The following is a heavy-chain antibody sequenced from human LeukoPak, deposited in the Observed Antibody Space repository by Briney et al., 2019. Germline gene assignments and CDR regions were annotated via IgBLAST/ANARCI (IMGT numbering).Heavy chain of an antibody. CDR3: AKASERITIFGVVAIDWYFDL. Sequence: PGGSLRLSCAASGFTFSSYAMSWVRQAPGKGLEWVSAISGSGGSTYYADSVKGRFTISRDNSKNTLYLQMNSLRAEDTAVYYCAKASERITIFGVVAIDWYFDLWGRGTLVTVSS. J-gene: IGHJ2*01. CDR2: ISGSGGST. CDR1: GFTFSSYA. V-gene: IGHV3-23*01. D-gene: IGHD3-3*01.